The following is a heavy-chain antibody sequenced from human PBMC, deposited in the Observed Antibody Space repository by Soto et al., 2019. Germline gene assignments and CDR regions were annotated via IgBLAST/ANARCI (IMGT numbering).Heavy chain of an antibody. J-gene: IGHJ4*02. V-gene: IGHV4-30-4*01. CDR1: GGSTSSGDYY. CDR3: ARQYGGYEYYFDY. CDR2: IYYSGIT. Sequence: SETLSLTCTVSGGSTSSGDYYWSWIRQPPGKGLEWIGYIYYSGITYYNPPLKNRLTISQDTSKNQFSLKLRSVTAADTAVYYCARQYGGYEYYFDYWGQGTLVTVSS. D-gene: IGHD5-12*01.